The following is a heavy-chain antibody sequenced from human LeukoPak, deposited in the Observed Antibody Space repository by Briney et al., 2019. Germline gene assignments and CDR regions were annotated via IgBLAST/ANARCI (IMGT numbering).Heavy chain of an antibody. Sequence: SETLSLTCAVSGGSISSSNWWSWVRQPPGKGLEWIGEIYHSGSTNYNPSLKSRVTISVDKSKDQFSLKLSSVTAADTAVYYCASTQDTISSGRDAFDIWGQGTMVTVSS. V-gene: IGHV4-4*02. D-gene: IGHD3-3*01. J-gene: IGHJ3*02. CDR3: ASTQDTISSGRDAFDI. CDR1: GGSISSSNW. CDR2: IYHSGST.